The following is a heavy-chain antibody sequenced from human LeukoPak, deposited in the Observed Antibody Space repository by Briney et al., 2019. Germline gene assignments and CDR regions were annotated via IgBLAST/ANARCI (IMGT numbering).Heavy chain of an antibody. CDR3: TKREGPMSGSYDYFDP. V-gene: IGHV4-4*09. J-gene: IGHJ5*02. Sequence: PETLSLTCTVSGGSISGYYWSWIRQPPGQGLEWIAYIHSNGYTNYNPSLKSRVTTSVDTSKNQFSLKVTSVTAADTAMYYCTKREGPMSGSYDYFDPWGQGTLVTVS. CDR1: GGSISGYY. CDR2: IHSNGYT. D-gene: IGHD1-26*01.